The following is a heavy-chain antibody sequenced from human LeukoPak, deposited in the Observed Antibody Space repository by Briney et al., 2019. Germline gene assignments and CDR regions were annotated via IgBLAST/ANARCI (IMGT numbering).Heavy chain of an antibody. V-gene: IGHV3-53*01. J-gene: IGHJ5*02. D-gene: IGHD3-3*01. CDR2: MYDGGAT. CDR1: GFTVSGDY. CDR3: ARHDWFNP. Sequence: GGSLRLSCAVSGFTVSGDYMSWVRQAPGKGLEWVSVMYDGGATYYADSVKGRFTISRDNSKNTLYLQMNSLRVEDTAVYYCARHDWFNPWGHGTLVTVSS.